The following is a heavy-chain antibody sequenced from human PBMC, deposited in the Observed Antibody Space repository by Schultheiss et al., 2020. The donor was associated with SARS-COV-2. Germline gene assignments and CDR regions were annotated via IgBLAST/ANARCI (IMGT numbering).Heavy chain of an antibody. CDR2: FYTGGST. J-gene: IGHJ6*02. CDR1: GVSISSGLYY. Sequence: SQTLSLTCNVSGVSISSGLYYWTWIRQPAGKGLEWIGRFYTGGSTKYTPSLKSRVTISVDTSKNQFSLKLSSVTAADTAVYYCARESVEDSGSYWGDYFYYHGMDVWGPGTTVTVSS. V-gene: IGHV4-61*02. CDR3: ARESVEDSGSYWGDYFYYHGMDV. D-gene: IGHD3-3*01.